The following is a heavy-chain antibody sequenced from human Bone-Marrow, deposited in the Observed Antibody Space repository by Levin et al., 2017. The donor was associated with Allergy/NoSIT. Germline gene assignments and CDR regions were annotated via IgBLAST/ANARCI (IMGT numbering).Heavy chain of an antibody. D-gene: IGHD3-22*01. J-gene: IGHJ3*02. CDR2: MSKEDDWT. Sequence: GGSLRLSCSLSGLSLSDYVFHWVRQAPGKGLEHVSVMSKEDDWTHYPDSVKGRFTISRDNSKNMLYLQMTSLGVEDTAVYYCVREGRSSGDCGCFDIWGRGTMVTVFS. CDR3: VREGRSSGDCGCFDI. V-gene: IGHV3-64D*06. CDR1: GLSLSDYV.